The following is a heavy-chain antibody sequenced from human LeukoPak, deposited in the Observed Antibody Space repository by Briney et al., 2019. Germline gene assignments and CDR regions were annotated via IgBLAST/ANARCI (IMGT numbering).Heavy chain of an antibody. Sequence: GGSLRLSCGASGFTLKNYWMSWVRQAPGKGLEWVANINQDGREKYYVDSVKGRLTISRDNAKNSLYLQMNSLRAEDTAVYYCARDQGSSYYYYYMDVWGKGATVTVSS. CDR3: ARDQGSSYYYYYMDV. V-gene: IGHV3-7*01. D-gene: IGHD3-10*01. CDR1: GFTLKNYW. CDR2: INQDGREK. J-gene: IGHJ6*03.